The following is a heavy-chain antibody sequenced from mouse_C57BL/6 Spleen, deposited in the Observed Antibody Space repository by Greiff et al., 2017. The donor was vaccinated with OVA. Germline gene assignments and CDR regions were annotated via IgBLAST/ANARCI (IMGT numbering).Heavy chain of an antibody. D-gene: IGHD1-1*01. J-gene: IGHJ2*01. CDR2: IYPGSGST. CDR3: TTWGDYYGSSYDFDY. CDR1: GYTFTSYW. Sequence: VQLQQPGAELVKPGASVKMSCKASGYTFTSYWITWVKQRPGQGLEWIGDIYPGSGSTNYNEKFKSKATLTVDTSSSTAYMQLSSLTSEDSAVYYCTTWGDYYGSSYDFDYWGQGTTLTVSS. V-gene: IGHV1-55*01.